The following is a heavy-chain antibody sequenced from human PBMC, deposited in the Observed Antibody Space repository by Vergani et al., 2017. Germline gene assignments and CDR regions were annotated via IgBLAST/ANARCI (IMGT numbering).Heavy chain of an antibody. CDR2: TWYDGNNK. V-gene: IGHV3-33*01. D-gene: IGHD1-14*01. J-gene: IGHJ5*02. CDR3: ARDLRLLYNRFDP. CDR1: GFTFNQYG. Sequence: QVQLVESGGGVVQPGRSLRLSCAASGFTFNQYGMHWVRQATGKGLEWVAVTWYDGNNKQYADSMKGRFTISRDNSKSTMYLQMNSLRDEDTGVYYCARDLRLLYNRFDPWGQGTLVTVSS.